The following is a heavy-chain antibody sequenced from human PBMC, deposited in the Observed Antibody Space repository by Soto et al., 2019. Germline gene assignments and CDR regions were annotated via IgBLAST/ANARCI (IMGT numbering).Heavy chain of an antibody. V-gene: IGHV1-18*01. CDR3: ARDPLCSGGSCYSGPALYYYYGMDV. Sequence: ASVKVSCKASGYTFTSYGISWVRQAPGQGLEWMGWISAYNGNTNYAQKLQGRVTMTTDTSTSTAYMELRSLRSDDTAVYYCARDPLCSGGSCYSGPALYYYYGMDVWGQGTTVTVSS. D-gene: IGHD2-15*01. J-gene: IGHJ6*02. CDR2: ISAYNGNT. CDR1: GYTFTSYG.